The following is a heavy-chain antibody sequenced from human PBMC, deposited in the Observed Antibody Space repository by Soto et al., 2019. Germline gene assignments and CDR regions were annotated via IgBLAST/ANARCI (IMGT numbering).Heavy chain of an antibody. Sequence: PSETLSLTCTVSGGSISSGGYYWSWIRQHPGKGLEWIGYINYSGSTYYNPSLKSRVTISVDTSKNQFSLKLSSVTAADTAVYYCARLGYCTNGVCGDQVFYGMDVWGQGTTVTVSS. V-gene: IGHV4-31*03. D-gene: IGHD2-8*01. CDR1: GGSISSGGYY. CDR2: INYSGST. J-gene: IGHJ6*02. CDR3: ARLGYCTNGVCGDQVFYGMDV.